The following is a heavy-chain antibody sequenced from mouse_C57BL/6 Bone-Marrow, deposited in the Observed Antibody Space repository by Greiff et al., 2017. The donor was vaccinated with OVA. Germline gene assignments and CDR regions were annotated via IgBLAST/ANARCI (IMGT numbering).Heavy chain of an antibody. CDR2: IWSDGST. CDR3: ARHEVYYGSSPYYAMDY. Sequence: VQLVESGPGLVAPSQSLSITCTVSGFSFTSYGVHWVRQPPGKGLEWLVVIWSDGSTTYNSALKSRLGISKDNSKSQVFLKMNSLQTDDTAMYYCARHEVYYGSSPYYAMDYWGQGTSVTVSS. CDR1: GFSFTSYG. J-gene: IGHJ4*01. V-gene: IGHV2-6-1*01. D-gene: IGHD1-1*01.